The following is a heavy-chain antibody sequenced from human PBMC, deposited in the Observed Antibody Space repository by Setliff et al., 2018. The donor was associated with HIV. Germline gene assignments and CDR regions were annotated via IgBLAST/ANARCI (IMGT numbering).Heavy chain of an antibody. J-gene: IGHJ4*02. CDR1: GGSISSSSYY. CDR2: IYFSGRT. D-gene: IGHD1-26*01. CDR3: ATSEWELIDFDY. V-gene: IGHV4-39*01. Sequence: ETLSLTCTVFGGSISSSSYYWGWIRQPPGKGLEWIGSIYFSGRTYYNPSLKSRVTMSVDTSKRQFSLNLNSVTAADTAVYFCATSEWELIDFDYWGQGTLVTVSS.